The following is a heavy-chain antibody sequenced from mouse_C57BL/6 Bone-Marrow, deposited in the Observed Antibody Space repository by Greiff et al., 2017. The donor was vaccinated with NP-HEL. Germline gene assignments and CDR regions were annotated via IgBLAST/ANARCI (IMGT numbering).Heavy chain of an antibody. J-gene: IGHJ2*01. CDR3: AREDYETDY. D-gene: IGHD2-4*01. CDR1: GFTFSSYA. CDR2: ISDGGSYT. Sequence: DVQLVESGGGLVKPGGSLKLSCAASGFTFSSYAMSWVRQTPEKRLEWVATISDGGSYTYYPDNVKGRFTISRDNAKNNLYLQMSHLKSEDTAMYYCAREDYETDYWGQGTTLTVSS. V-gene: IGHV5-4*01.